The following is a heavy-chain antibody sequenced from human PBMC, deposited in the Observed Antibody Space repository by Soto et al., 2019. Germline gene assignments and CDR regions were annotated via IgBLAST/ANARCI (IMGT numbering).Heavy chain of an antibody. D-gene: IGHD3-3*02. CDR3: ARERQPYISSQGVWFGP. CDR2: IYYSGNS. CDR1: GGSISSGGYY. Sequence: SETLSLTCTVSGGSISSGGYYWSWIRQHPVKGLEWVGNIYYSGNSHYSPSLRSRLTISIDTSKNQFSLRLSSVTAADTAVYYCARERQPYISSQGVWFGPWGQGTLATVSS. J-gene: IGHJ5*02. V-gene: IGHV4-31*03.